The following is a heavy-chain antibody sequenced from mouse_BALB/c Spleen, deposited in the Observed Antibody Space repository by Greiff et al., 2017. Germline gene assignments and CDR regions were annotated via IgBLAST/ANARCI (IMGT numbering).Heavy chain of an antibody. CDR2: ISSGGSYT. CDR3: ARRGITTVVSYYFDY. V-gene: IGHV5-9-4*01. J-gene: IGHJ2*01. CDR1: GFTFSSYA. D-gene: IGHD1-1*01. Sequence: VKLMESGGGLVKPGGSLKLSCAASGFTFSSYAMSWVRQSPEKRLEWVAEISSGGSYTYYPDTVTGRFTISRDNAKNTLYLEMSSLRSEDTAMYYCARRGITTVVSYYFDYWGQGTTLTVSS.